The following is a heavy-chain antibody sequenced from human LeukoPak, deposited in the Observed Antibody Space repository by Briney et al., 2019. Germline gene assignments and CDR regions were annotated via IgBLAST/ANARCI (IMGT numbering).Heavy chain of an antibody. D-gene: IGHD3-16*01. V-gene: IGHV3-53*01. CDR3: ARGLSHDSYYDF. J-gene: IGHJ4*01. CDR1: GFTVSHNF. CDR2: IRIGGTR. Sequence: TGGSLRLSCVASGFTVSHNFMDWVRQAPGKGLEWVSTIRIGGTRNYADSVKGRFIISRDNSKNTLYLQMNNLRVEDTAGYYCARGLSHDSYYDFWGHGTLVSVSS.